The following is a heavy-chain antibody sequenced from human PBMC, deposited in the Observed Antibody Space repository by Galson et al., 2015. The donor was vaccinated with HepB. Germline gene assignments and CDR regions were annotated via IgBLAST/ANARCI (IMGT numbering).Heavy chain of an antibody. CDR3: ANDGYYDILVGTWGYGMDV. V-gene: IGHV3-30*18. D-gene: IGHD3-9*01. J-gene: IGHJ6*02. CDR2: ISYDGSNK. Sequence: SLRLSCAASGFTFSSYGMHWVRQAPGKGLEWVAVISYDGSNKYYADSVKGRFTISRDNSKNTLYLQMNSLRAEDTAVYYCANDGYYDILVGTWGYGMDVWGQGTTVTVSS. CDR1: GFTFSSYG.